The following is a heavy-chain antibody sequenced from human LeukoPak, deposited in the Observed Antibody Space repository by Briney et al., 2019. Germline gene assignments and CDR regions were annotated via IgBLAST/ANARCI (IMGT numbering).Heavy chain of an antibody. Sequence: ASVKVSCKASGYTFTGYYMHWVRQAPGQGLEWMGWINPNSGGTDYAQKFQGRVTMTRDTSISTAYMELSRLRSDDTAVYYCARDPREVYYGMDVWGQGTTVTVSS. V-gene: IGHV1-2*02. CDR1: GYTFTGYY. CDR2: INPNSGGT. J-gene: IGHJ6*02. CDR3: ARDPREVYYGMDV.